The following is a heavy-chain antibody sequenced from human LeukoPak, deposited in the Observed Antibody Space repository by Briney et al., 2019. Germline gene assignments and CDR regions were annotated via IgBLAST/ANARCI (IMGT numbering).Heavy chain of an antibody. CDR1: GGSISSSSYY. CDR2: IYYSGST. CDR3: ARTYSGSYYVLEYYFDY. V-gene: IGHV4-39*01. D-gene: IGHD1-26*01. Sequence: PSETLSLTCTVSGGSISSSSYYWGWIRQPPGKGLEWIGSIYYSGSTYYNPSLKSRVTISVDTSKNQFSLKLSSVTAADTVVYYCARTYSGSYYVLEYYFDYWGQGTLVTVSS. J-gene: IGHJ4*02.